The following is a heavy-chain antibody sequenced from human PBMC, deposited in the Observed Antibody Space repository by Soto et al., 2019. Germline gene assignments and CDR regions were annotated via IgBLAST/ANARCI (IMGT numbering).Heavy chain of an antibody. V-gene: IGHV3-53*01. D-gene: IGHD3-16*01. CDR1: GFSVSSNY. J-gene: IGHJ4*02. CDR2: IYSGGYT. Sequence: EVQLVESGGGLIQPGGSLRLSCAASGFSVSSNYMSWVLQDPGKGLEWVSVIYSGGYTYYADSVKGRFTISRDDSKNKLYLQMNSLRAEDTAVYYCARDLPGGGWGQGTLVTVSS. CDR3: ARDLPGGG.